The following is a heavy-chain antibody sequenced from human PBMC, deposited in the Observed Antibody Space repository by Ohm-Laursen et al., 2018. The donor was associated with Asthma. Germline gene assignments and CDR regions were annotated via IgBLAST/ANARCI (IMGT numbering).Heavy chain of an antibody. CDR1: GFTFGSYA. D-gene: IGHD4-17*01. CDR3: ARDQPHGHDYGDYMNDY. CDR2: ISYDGSNK. Sequence: SLRLSCAASGFTFGSYAMHWVRQAPGKGLEWVAVISYDGSNKYYADSVKGRFTISRDNSKNTLYLQMNSLRAEDTAVYYCARDQPHGHDYGDYMNDYWGQGTLVTVSS. V-gene: IGHV3-30-3*01. J-gene: IGHJ4*02.